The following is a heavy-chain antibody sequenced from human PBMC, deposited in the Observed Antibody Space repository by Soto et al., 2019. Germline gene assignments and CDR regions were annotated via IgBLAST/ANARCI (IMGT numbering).Heavy chain of an antibody. V-gene: IGHV3-66*01. Sequence: EVQLVESGGGLVQPGGSLRLSCVVSEFTVSSNYMSWVRQAPGKGLEWVSVIYSGGSTYYTDSVKGRFTISRDNSKNTLYLQMNSLRAEDTAVYYCARDPYYWGQGTLVTVSS. J-gene: IGHJ4*02. CDR3: ARDPYY. CDR2: IYSGGST. CDR1: EFTVSSNY.